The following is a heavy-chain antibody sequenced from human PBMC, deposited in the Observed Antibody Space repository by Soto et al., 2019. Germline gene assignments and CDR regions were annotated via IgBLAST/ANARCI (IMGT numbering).Heavy chain of an antibody. V-gene: IGHV5-51*01. Sequence: GESLKVSCKGSGYSFTSYWIGWVRQMPGKGLEWMGIIYPGDSDTRYSPSFKGQVTISADKSVSTAYLQWSSLKASDTAMYYCARRGNSRYEHLDYWGQGSLVTVSS. J-gene: IGHJ4*02. CDR1: GYSFTSYW. CDR3: ARRGNSRYEHLDY. CDR2: IYPGDSDT. D-gene: IGHD5-12*01.